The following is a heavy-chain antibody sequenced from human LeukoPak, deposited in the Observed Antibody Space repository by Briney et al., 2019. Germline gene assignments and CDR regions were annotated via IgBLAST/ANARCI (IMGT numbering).Heavy chain of an antibody. CDR1: GGSFSGYY. D-gene: IGHD3-3*01. CDR3: ARGLYVFLGLYYYYYYGMGV. J-gene: IGHJ6*02. Sequence: PSETLSLTCAVYGGSFSGYYWSWIRQPPGKGLEWIGEINHSGSTNYNPSLKSRVTISVDTSKNQFSLKLSSVTAADTAVYYCARGLYVFLGLYYYYYYGMGVWGQGTTVTVSS. CDR2: INHSGST. V-gene: IGHV4-34*01.